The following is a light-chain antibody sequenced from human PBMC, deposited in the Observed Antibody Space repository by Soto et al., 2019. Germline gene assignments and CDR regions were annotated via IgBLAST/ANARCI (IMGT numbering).Light chain of an antibody. CDR2: GAS. CDR3: QQYNIYPLT. CDR1: QSISSW. V-gene: IGKV1D-16*01. Sequence: DIQMTQSPSTLSASVGDRVTITCRASQSISSWLAWYQQKPDKAPKSLIYGASSLQSGVPSRFSGSGSGTDFTLTISSLQPEDFATYYCQQYNIYPLTFGGGTKVDIK. J-gene: IGKJ4*01.